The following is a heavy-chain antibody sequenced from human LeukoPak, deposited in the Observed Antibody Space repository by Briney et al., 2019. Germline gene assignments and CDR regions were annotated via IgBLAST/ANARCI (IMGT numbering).Heavy chain of an antibody. Sequence: ASVKVSCKASGYSFTGYHMHWVRQPPGQGLEWMGWINPNSGGANYAQKFQGRVTMTRDTSISTAYMELSRLRSDDTAVYYCAVGGTGYNTFDYWSQGTLVTVSS. D-gene: IGHD3/OR15-3a*01. CDR2: INPNSGGA. CDR3: AVGGTGYNTFDY. V-gene: IGHV1-2*02. J-gene: IGHJ4*02. CDR1: GYSFTGYH.